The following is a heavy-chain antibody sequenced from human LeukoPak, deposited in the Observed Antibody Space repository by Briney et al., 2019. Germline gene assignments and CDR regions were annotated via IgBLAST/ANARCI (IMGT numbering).Heavy chain of an antibody. J-gene: IGHJ6*03. CDR2: MNPNSGNT. V-gene: IGHV1-8*01. Sequence: GASVKVSCKASGYTFTSYDINWVRQATGQGLEWMGWMNPNSGNTGYAQKFQGRVTMTRDMSTSTVYMELSSLRSEDTAVYYCAINSGSYLRYYYYYYMDVWGKGTTVTVSS. D-gene: IGHD1-26*01. CDR3: AINSGSYLRYYYYYYMDV. CDR1: GYTFTSYD.